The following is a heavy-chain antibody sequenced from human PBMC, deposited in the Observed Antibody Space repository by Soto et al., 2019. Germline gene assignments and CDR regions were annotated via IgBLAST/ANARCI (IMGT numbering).Heavy chain of an antibody. J-gene: IGHJ3*02. CDR2: ISGSGGST. Sequence: GGSLRLSCAASGFTFSSYAMSWVRQAPGKGLEWVSAISGSGGSTYYADSVKGRFNISRDNSKNTLYLQMNSLRAEDTAVYYGAKGGVYDSSGYDAFDIWGQGTMVTVSS. D-gene: IGHD3-22*01. V-gene: IGHV3-23*01. CDR1: GFTFSSYA. CDR3: AKGGVYDSSGYDAFDI.